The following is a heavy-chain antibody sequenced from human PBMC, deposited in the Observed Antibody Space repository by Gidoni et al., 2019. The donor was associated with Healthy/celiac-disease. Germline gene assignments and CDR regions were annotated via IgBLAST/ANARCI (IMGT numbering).Heavy chain of an antibody. J-gene: IGHJ6*02. D-gene: IGHD5-12*01. V-gene: IGHV2-70*01. CDR2: IDWDDDK. CDR1: GFSLSTSGLC. CDR3: ARSRWRATIQEYYYYGMDV. Sequence: QVTLRESGPALVKPTQTLTLTCTFSGFSLSTSGLCVSWIRQPPGKALEWLALIDWDDDKYYSTSLKTRLTISKDTSKNQVVLTMTNMDPVDTATYYCARSRWRATIQEYYYYGMDVWGQGTTVTVSS.